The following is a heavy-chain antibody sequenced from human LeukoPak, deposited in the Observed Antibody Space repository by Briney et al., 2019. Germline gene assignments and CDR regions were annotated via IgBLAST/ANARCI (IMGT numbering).Heavy chain of an antibody. CDR3: AISGYDYPDAFDI. CDR2: IYYSGST. Sequence: SETLSLTCTVSGGSISSSSYYWGWIRQPPGKGLEWIGSIYYSGSTYYNPSLKSRVTISVDTSKNQFSLKLSSVTAADTAVYYCAISGYDYPDAFDIWGQGTMVTVSS. CDR1: GGSISSSSYY. J-gene: IGHJ3*02. D-gene: IGHD5-12*01. V-gene: IGHV4-39*07.